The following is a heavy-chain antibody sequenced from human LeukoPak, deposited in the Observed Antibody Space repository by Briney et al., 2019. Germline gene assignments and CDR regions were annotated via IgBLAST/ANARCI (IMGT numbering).Heavy chain of an antibody. Sequence: ASETLSLTCAVYGGSFSGYYWSWIRQPPGKGLEWIGEINHSGSTNYNPSLKSRVTISVDTSKNQFSLKLSSVTAADTAVYYCARGRSGYCSGGSCYKRFDPWGQGTLVTVSS. D-gene: IGHD2-15*01. J-gene: IGHJ5*02. CDR1: GGSFSGYY. V-gene: IGHV4-34*01. CDR2: INHSGST. CDR3: ARGRSGYCSGGSCYKRFDP.